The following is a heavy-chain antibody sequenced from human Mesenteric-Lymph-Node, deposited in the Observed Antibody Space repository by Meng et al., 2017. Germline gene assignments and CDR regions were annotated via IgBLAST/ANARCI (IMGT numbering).Heavy chain of an antibody. CDR3: AREPPASYYYDVVDYYLHYLDY. J-gene: IGHJ4*02. Sequence: GESLKISCAASGFTFSSNWMSWVRQAPGKGLEWVDNIKEDGSQRAYVDSVKGRFSISRDNAEDSLYLQMDILGDDDTTVYYCAREPPASYYYDVVDYYLHYLDYWGQGTLVTVSS. CDR2: IKEDGSQR. V-gene: IGHV3-7*01. D-gene: IGHD3-22*01. CDR1: GFTFSSNW.